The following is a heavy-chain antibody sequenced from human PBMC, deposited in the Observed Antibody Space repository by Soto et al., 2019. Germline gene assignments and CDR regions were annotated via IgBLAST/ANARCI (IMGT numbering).Heavy chain of an antibody. CDR2: IVPMLGIT. CDR3: ARDRGEGNHYDSSGYPSGY. J-gene: IGHJ4*02. CDR1: GGTSTIYT. Sequence: ASVKVSCKASGGTSTIYTITWVRQAPGQGLAWMGRIVPMLGITNYAQKFQGRVTITADKSTSTAYMELSSLRSEDTAVYYCARDRGEGNHYDSSGYPSGYWGQGTLVTVSS. V-gene: IGHV1-69*04. D-gene: IGHD3-22*01.